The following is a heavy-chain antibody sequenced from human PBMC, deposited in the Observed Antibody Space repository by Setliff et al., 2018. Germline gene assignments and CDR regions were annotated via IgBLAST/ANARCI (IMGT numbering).Heavy chain of an antibody. CDR2: IYYSGST. D-gene: IGHD3-22*01. CDR1: GGSISSSNYY. J-gene: IGHJ6*03. Sequence: PSETLSLTCTVSGGSISSSNYYWGWIRQPPGKGLEWIGSIYYSGSTYYNPSLTSRVTMSVDTSKNQFSLKLSSVSAADTAVFFCARHIPYYSDNSGYYYHYYIDVWGKGTTVTVSS. CDR3: ARHIPYYSDNSGYYYHYYIDV. V-gene: IGHV4-39*01.